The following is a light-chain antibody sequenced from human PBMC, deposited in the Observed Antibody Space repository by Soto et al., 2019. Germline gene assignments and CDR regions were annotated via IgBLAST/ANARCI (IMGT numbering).Light chain of an antibody. CDR2: DAS. V-gene: IGKV1-33*01. CDR3: QQYDNLPLT. J-gene: IGKJ4*01. CDR1: QDISNY. Sequence: DIQMTQSPSSLSASVGDRVTITCQASQDISNYLNWYQQKPGKAPKLLIYDASNLETGVPSRFSGSGYGTDFTFTISRLQPEDIATYYCQQYDNLPLTFGGVTKVEIK.